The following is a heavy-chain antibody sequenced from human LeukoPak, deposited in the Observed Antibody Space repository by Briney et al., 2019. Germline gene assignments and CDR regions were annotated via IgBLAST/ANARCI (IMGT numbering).Heavy chain of an antibody. V-gene: IGHV1-8*01. CDR3: ARGSYACSSTSCYRAWFDP. CDR1: GYTFTSCD. CDR2: MNPNSGNT. J-gene: IGHJ5*02. Sequence: ASVKVSCKASGYTFTSCDINWVRQATGQGLEWMGWMNPNSGNTGYAQKFQGRVTMTRNTSISTAYMELSSLRSEDTAVYYCARGSYACSSTSCYRAWFDPWGKATLVTVSS. D-gene: IGHD2-2*01.